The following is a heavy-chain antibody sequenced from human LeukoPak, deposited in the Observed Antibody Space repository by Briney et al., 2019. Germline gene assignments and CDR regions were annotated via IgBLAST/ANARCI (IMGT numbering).Heavy chain of an antibody. J-gene: IGHJ4*02. V-gene: IGHV3-23*01. D-gene: IGHD6-19*01. Sequence: PGGSLRLSCAASGFTFSSHAMSWVRQAPGKGLEWVSAISGSGGSTYYADSVKGRFTISRDNSKNTLYLQMNSLRAEDTAVYYCAKDSAGYSSGWYTYWGQGTLVTVSS. CDR1: GFTFSSHA. CDR2: ISGSGGST. CDR3: AKDSAGYSSGWYTY.